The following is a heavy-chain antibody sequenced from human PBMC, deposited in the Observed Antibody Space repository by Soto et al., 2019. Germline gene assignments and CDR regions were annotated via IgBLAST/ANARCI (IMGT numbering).Heavy chain of an antibody. CDR1: GYTFSNYG. CDR2: ISAYNGKT. D-gene: IGHD6-13*01. J-gene: IGHJ4*02. V-gene: IGHV1-18*01. CDR3: ARDPGIAATGTPFDS. Sequence: QVQLVQSGAEVKKPGASVKVSCKAAGYTFSNYGISWVRQAPGQGLEWMGWISAYNGKTNHAQKLQGRVSMTTDASTSTAYMELTSLRSHDTAVYYCARDPGIAATGTPFDSWGQGTLVTVSS.